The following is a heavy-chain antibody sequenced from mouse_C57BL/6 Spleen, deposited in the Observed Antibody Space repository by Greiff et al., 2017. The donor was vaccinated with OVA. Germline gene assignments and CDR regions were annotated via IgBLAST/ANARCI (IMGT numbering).Heavy chain of an antibody. CDR1: GYTFTSYW. Sequence: VQLQQPGAELVKPGASVKMSCKASGYTFTSYWITWVKQRPGQGLEWIGDIYPGSGSTNYNEKFKRKATLTVDTSSSTAYMQLSSLTSEDSAVYYCARDYGSYHWYFDVWGTGTTVTVSS. V-gene: IGHV1-55*01. CDR2: IYPGSGST. J-gene: IGHJ1*03. D-gene: IGHD1-1*01. CDR3: ARDYGSYHWYFDV.